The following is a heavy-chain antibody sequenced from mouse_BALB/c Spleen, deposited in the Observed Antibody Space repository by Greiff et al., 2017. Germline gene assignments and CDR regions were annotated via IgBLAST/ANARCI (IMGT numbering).Heavy chain of an antibody. CDR1: GFTFSSYT. CDR2: ISSGGGNT. CDR3: ASHSYDGAMDY. D-gene: IGHD2-12*01. Sequence: EVQLVESGGGLVKPGGSLKLSCAASGFTFSSYTMSWVRQIPEKRLEWVATISSGGGNTYYPDSVKGRFTISRDNAKNNLYLQMSSLRSEDTALYYSASHSYDGAMDYWGQGTTLTVSS. V-gene: IGHV5-9*03. J-gene: IGHJ4*01.